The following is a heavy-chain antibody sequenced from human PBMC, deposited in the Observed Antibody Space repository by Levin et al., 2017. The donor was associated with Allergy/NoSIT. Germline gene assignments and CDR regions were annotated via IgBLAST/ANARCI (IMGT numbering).Heavy chain of an antibody. V-gene: IGHV3-30*04. D-gene: IGHD3-22*01. Sequence: GGSLRLSCAASGFTFRNYAMHWVRQAPGKGLEWVALVSHDGRDQFFADSVRGRVTVSRDNYESTMYLEVNSLRPADTAVYHCARQLYSYSSGWFDLWGQGTLVTVSS. CDR2: VSHDGRDQ. CDR3: ARQLYSYSSGWFDL. CDR1: GFTFRNYA. J-gene: IGHJ5*02.